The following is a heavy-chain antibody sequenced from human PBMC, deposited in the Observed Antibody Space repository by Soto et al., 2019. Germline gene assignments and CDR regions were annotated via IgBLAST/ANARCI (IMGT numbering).Heavy chain of an antibody. V-gene: IGHV1-8*01. CDR2: MNPSSGNT. CDR3: ARDFGSSSGWFDP. D-gene: IGHD6-6*01. CDR1: GYTFTSYD. Sequence: VQLVQSGAEVKKPGASVKVSCKASGYTFTSYDLNWVRQATGQGLEWMGWMNPSSGNTGFAQKFQGRVTMTRNTSISTDYMELSSLRSEDTAVYYCARDFGSSSGWFDPWGQGTLVTVSS. J-gene: IGHJ5*02.